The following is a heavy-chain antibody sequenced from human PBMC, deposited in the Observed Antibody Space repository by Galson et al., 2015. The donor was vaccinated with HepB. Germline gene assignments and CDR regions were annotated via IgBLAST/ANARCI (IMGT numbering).Heavy chain of an antibody. J-gene: IGHJ4*02. D-gene: IGHD7-27*01. V-gene: IGHV1-18*01. CDR1: SYAFTSHG. CDR2: INTHSGNT. CDR3: ARDGIRGDFFDY. Sequence: SVKVSCKASSYAFTSHGLSWVRQAPGQGLEWMGWINTHSGNTDYGQKFEGRVTLTADTSTTTAYMELRSLKSGDTALYFCARDGIRGDFFDYWGQGTLVTVSS.